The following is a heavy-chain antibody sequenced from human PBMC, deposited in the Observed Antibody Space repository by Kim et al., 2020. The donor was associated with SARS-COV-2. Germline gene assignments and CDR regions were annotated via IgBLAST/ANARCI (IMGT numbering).Heavy chain of an antibody. Sequence: SVKVSCKASGGTFSRYTISWVRQAPGQGLEWMGGIIPIFGTLTYAHKFQGRVTITADESTNTADMELSSLRSEDTAVYYCTTERHYYGWETYHFDYWGQGTLHSV. CDR3: TTERHYYGWETYHFDY. CDR2: IIPIFGTL. CDR1: GGTFSRYT. J-gene: IGHJ4*02. V-gene: IGHV1-69*13. D-gene: IGHD3-10*01.